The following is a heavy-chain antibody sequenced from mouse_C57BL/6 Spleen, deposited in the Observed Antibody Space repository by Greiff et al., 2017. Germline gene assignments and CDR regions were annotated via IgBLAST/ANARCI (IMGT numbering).Heavy chain of an antibody. CDR1: GYTFTSYW. CDR3: ARSGAYYSNYFDY. J-gene: IGHJ2*01. D-gene: IGHD2-5*01. CDR2: IDPSDSYT. V-gene: IGHV1-59*01. Sequence: QVQLQQPGAELVRPGTSVKLSCKASGYTFTSYWMHWVKQRPGQGLEWIGVIDPSDSYTNYNQKFKGKATLTVDTSSSTAYMQLSSLTSEDSAVYYCARSGAYYSNYFDYWGQGTTLTVSS.